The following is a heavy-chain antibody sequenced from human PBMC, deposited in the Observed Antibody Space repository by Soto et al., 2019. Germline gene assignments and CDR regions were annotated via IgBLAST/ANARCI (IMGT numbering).Heavy chain of an antibody. CDR3: ARQGSIGVVIIEFDY. Sequence: PSETLSLTCTVSGGSISSSSYYWGWIRQPPGKGLEWIGSIYYSGSTYYNPSLKSRVTISVDTSKNQFSLKLSSVTGADTAVYYCARQGSIGVVIIEFDYWGQGTLVTVSS. D-gene: IGHD3-3*01. CDR2: IYYSGST. CDR1: GGSISSSSYY. V-gene: IGHV4-39*01. J-gene: IGHJ4*02.